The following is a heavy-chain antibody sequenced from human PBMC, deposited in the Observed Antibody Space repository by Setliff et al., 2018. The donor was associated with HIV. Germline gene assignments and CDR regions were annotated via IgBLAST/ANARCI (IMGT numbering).Heavy chain of an antibody. D-gene: IGHD2-2*01. V-gene: IGHV1-18*01. CDR1: GYTFTNYD. CDR2: ISTYNGNA. Sequence: VASVKVSCKASGYTFTNYDINWVRQAPGQGLEWMGWISTYNGNANYAQKLQGRVTMTTDTSTSTAYMELRSLRSDDTAVYYCATSSRIYYYSYMDVWGKGTTVTVSS. J-gene: IGHJ6*03. CDR3: ATSSRIYYYSYMDV.